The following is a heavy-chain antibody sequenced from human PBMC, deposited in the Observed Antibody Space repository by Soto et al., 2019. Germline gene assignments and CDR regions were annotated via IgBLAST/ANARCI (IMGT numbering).Heavy chain of an antibody. J-gene: IGHJ2*01. V-gene: IGHV4-30-4*01. Sequence: QLQLRESGPGLVKPSETLSLTCTVSGGSISGGVGGLYYWSWIRQPPGKGLEWIGYIYDSGSTYYNPALQSRGTISVDTSKNQFSLRLSSVTAAEPAVYYCAREVIPLTTDWYFDLWGRGTLVTVSS. D-gene: IGHD4-17*01. CDR2: IYDSGST. CDR1: GGSISGGVGGLYY. CDR3: AREVIPLTTDWYFDL.